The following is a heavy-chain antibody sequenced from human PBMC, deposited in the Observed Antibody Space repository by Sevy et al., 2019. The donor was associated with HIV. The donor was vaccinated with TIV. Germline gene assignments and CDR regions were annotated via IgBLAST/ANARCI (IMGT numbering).Heavy chain of an antibody. Sequence: GGSLRLSCAASGFTFSSYSMSWVRQAPGKGLEWVSSISSSSSYIYYADSVKGRFTISRDNAKNSLYLQMNSLRAEDTAVYYCARDTSSKPTYYFDYWGQGTLVTVSS. CDR2: ISSSSSYI. V-gene: IGHV3-21*01. J-gene: IGHJ4*02. D-gene: IGHD6-13*01. CDR3: ARDTSSKPTYYFDY. CDR1: GFTFSSYS.